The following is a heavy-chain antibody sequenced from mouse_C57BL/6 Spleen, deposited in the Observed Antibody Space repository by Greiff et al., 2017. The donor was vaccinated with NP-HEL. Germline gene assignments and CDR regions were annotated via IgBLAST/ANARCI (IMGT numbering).Heavy chain of an antibody. Sequence: QVQLQQPGAELVKPGASVKLSCKASGYTFTSYWMQWVKQRPGQGLEWIGEIDPSDSYTNYNQKFKGKATLTVDTSSSTAYMQLSSLTSEDSAVYYCARSPYGSSPWYFDVWGTGTTVTVSS. CDR2: IDPSDSYT. D-gene: IGHD1-1*01. V-gene: IGHV1-50*01. CDR3: ARSPYGSSPWYFDV. J-gene: IGHJ1*03. CDR1: GYTFTSYW.